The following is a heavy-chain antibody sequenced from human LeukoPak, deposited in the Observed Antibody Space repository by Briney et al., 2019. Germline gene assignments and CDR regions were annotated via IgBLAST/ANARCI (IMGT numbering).Heavy chain of an antibody. J-gene: IGHJ4*02. CDR1: GVSINDHY. CDR2: IYISGST. CDR3: ARHRIQLWGGEADYFDY. D-gene: IGHD5-18*01. Sequence: PSETLSLTCSVSGVSINDHYWTWVRQPAGRGLEWIGHIYISGSTDYNPSLKSRVTLSVDMSKNQFSLRLTSVTAADTAVYYCARHRIQLWGGEADYFDYWGQGTLVTVSS. V-gene: IGHV4-4*07.